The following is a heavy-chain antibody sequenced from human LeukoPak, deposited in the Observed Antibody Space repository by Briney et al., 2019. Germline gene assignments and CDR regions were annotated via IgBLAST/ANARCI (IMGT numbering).Heavy chain of an antibody. CDR2: IIPIFGTA. V-gene: IGHV1-69*05. CDR3: ARLFYSNYGY. D-gene: IGHD4-11*01. CDR1: GGTFSSYA. J-gene: IGHJ4*02. Sequence: SVKVSCKASGGTFSSYAISWVRQAPGQGLEWMGGIIPIFGTANYAQKFQGRVTMTRDTSISTAYMELSRLRSDDTAVYYCARLFYSNYGYWGQGTLVTVSS.